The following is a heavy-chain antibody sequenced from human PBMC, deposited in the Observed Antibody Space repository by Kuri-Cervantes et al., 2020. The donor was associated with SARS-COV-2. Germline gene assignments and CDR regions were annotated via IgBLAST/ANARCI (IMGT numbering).Heavy chain of an antibody. CDR1: GGSFSGYY. Sequence: GSLRLSCAVYGGSFSGYYWSWIRQPPGKGLEWIGEINHSGSTNYNPSLKSRVTISVDTSKNQFSLKLSFVTAADTAVYYCASRTVTTVDFDYWGQGTLVTVSS. J-gene: IGHJ4*02. CDR2: INHSGST. CDR3: ASRTVTTVDFDY. V-gene: IGHV4-34*01. D-gene: IGHD4-17*01.